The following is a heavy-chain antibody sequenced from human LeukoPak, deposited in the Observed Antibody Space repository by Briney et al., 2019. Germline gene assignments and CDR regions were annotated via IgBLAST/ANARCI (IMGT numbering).Heavy chain of an antibody. CDR2: INTNTANP. CDR3: ARDVRRAARSYYYYYYMDV. Sequence: ASVKVSCKASGYTFTSYAMNWGRQAPGQGLEWMGWINTNTANPTYSQGFTGRFVLSLDTSVSTAYLQISSLKAEDTAVYYCARDVRRAARSYYYYYYMDVWGKGTTVTVSS. V-gene: IGHV7-4-1*02. CDR1: GYTFTSYA. D-gene: IGHD6-6*01. J-gene: IGHJ6*03.